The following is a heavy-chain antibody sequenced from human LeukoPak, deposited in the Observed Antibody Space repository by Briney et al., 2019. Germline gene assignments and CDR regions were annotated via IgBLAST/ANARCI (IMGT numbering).Heavy chain of an antibody. CDR3: ATEYYYDSSGYQDY. J-gene: IGHJ4*02. V-gene: IGHV1-24*01. CDR1: GYTLTELS. Sequence: ASLTVSFTVSGYTLTELSIHWVRQAPGKGLEWMGGFDPEDGETIYAQKFQGRVTMTEDTSTDTAYMELSSLKSEDTAVYYCATEYYYDSSGYQDYWGQGTQATVSS. CDR2: FDPEDGET. D-gene: IGHD3-22*01.